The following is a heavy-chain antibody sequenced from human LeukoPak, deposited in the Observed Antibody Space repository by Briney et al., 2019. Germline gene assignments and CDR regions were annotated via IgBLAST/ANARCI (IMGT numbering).Heavy chain of an antibody. J-gene: IGHJ3*02. CDR1: GYTFTSYY. CDR2: INPNSGGT. V-gene: IGHV1-2*02. Sequence: ASVKVSCKASGYTFTSYYMHWVRQAPGQGLEWMGWINPNSGGTNYAQKFQGRVTMTRDTSIGTAYMELSRLRSDDTAVYYCARDDYGDAFDIWGQGTMVTVSS. D-gene: IGHD4-17*01. CDR3: ARDDYGDAFDI.